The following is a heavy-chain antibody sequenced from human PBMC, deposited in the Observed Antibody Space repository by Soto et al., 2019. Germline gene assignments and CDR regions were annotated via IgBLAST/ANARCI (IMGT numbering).Heavy chain of an antibody. CDR1: GGSISSYY. CDR2: IYYSGST. Sequence: SETLSLTCTVSGGSISSYYWSWIRQPPGKGLEWIGYIYYSGSTNYSPSLKSRVTISVDTSKNQFSLKLSSVTAADTAVYYCARSAISRKSNWFDPWGQGTLVTVSS. CDR3: ARSAISRKSNWFDP. V-gene: IGHV4-59*01. D-gene: IGHD3-3*01. J-gene: IGHJ5*02.